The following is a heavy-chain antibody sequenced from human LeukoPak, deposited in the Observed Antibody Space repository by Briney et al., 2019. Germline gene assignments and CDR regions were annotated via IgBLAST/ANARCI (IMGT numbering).Heavy chain of an antibody. Sequence: SETLSLTCTVSGDSMSDSYWSWIRQPAGKGLEWIGRIYASGSTNYNPSLKSRVTMSVDTSKNQFSLKLSSVTAADTAVYYCARENSSGYSISYYFDYWGQGTLVTVSS. CDR2: IYASGST. CDR3: ARENSSGYSISYYFDY. CDR1: GDSMSDSY. V-gene: IGHV4-4*07. D-gene: IGHD6-6*01. J-gene: IGHJ4*02.